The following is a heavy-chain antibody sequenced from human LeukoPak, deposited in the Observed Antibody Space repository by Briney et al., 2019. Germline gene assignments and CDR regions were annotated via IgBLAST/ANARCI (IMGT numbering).Heavy chain of an antibody. J-gene: IGHJ3*02. V-gene: IGHV3-21*01. D-gene: IGHD5-18*01. CDR1: GFTFSSYS. CDR2: ISSSSSYI. Sequence: PGGSLRLSCAASGFTFSSYSMNWVRQAPGKGLEWVSSISSSSSYIYYADSVKGRFTISRDNAKNSLYLQMNSLRAEDTAVYYCARSPGYSYGGSDAFDIWGQGTMVTVSS. CDR3: ARSPGYSYGGSDAFDI.